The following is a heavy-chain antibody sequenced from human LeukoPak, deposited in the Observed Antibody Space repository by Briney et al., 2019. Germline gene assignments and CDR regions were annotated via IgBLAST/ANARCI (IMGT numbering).Heavy chain of an antibody. CDR2: MYWDDDT. V-gene: IGHV2-5*02. D-gene: IGHD3-3*01. Sequence: SGPTLVRPTQTLTPTCTFSGFSLSTHGVAVGWIRQPPGKALEWLALMYWDDDTRYSESVMSRLTLTKDTSKNQVVLKMTNMDPDDTATYFCAHKRGDERTMFGVSVVDLFFDYWGQGTLVTVSS. J-gene: IGHJ4*02. CDR1: GFSLSTHGVA. CDR3: AHKRGDERTMFGVSVVDLFFDY.